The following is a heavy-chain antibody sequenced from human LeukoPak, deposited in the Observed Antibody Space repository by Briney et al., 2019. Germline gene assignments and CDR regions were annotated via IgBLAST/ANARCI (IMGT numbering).Heavy chain of an antibody. Sequence: PSETLSLTCTVSGGSISSYYWSWIRQPPGKGLEWIGYVYTSGSTNYNPSLKSRVTISVDTSKNQFSLKLSSVTAADTAVYYCARHIVVQYYFDYWGQRTLVTVSS. CDR2: VYTSGST. CDR3: ARHIVVQYYFDY. D-gene: IGHD2-15*01. V-gene: IGHV4-4*09. J-gene: IGHJ4*02. CDR1: GGSISSYY.